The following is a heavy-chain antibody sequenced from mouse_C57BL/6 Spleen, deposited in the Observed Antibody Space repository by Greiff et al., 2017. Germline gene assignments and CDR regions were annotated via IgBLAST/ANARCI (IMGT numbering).Heavy chain of an antibody. D-gene: IGHD2-4*01. CDR2: IHPNSGST. CDR1: GYTFTSYW. CDR3: ARDDYDFDY. J-gene: IGHJ2*01. V-gene: IGHV1-64*01. Sequence: VQLKQSGAELVKPGASVKLSCKASGYTFTSYWMHWVKQRPGQGLEWIGMIHPNSGSTNYNEKFKSKATLTVDKSSTTAYMQLSSLTSEDSAVYYCARDDYDFDYWGQGTTLTVSS.